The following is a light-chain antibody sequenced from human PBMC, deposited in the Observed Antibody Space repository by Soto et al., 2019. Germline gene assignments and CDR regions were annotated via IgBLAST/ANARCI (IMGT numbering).Light chain of an antibody. Sequence: DIQMTLSPSTLSASVGDRVTITCRASQSISSWLAWYQQKPGKAPNLLISKASSLESGVPSRFSGSGSGTEFTLTISSLQPDDFATYHCQQYNSYPYTFGQGTKLEIK. J-gene: IGKJ2*01. CDR2: KAS. CDR3: QQYNSYPYT. V-gene: IGKV1-5*03. CDR1: QSISSW.